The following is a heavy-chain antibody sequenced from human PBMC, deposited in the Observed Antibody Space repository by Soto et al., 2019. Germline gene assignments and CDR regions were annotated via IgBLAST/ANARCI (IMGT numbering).Heavy chain of an antibody. V-gene: IGHV3-11*06. CDR2: ISSSSSYT. CDR1: GFTFSDYY. J-gene: IGHJ4*02. CDR3: ASPGPVYYDSSGYTDY. Sequence: GGSLRLSCAASGFTFSDYYMSWIRQAPGKGLEWVSYISSSSSYTNYADSVKGRFTISRDNAKNSLYLQMNSLRAEDTAVYYCASPGPVYYDSSGYTDYWGQGTLVTVPQ. D-gene: IGHD3-22*01.